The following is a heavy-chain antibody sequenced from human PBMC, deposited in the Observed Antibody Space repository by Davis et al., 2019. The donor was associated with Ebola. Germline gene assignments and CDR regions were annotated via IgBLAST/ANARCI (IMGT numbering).Heavy chain of an antibody. V-gene: IGHV1-2*06. CDR2: INPNSGGT. CDR3: ARAQNTNDGGVILIYYYYGMDV. J-gene: IGHJ6*04. Sequence: ASVKVSCKASGYTFTGYYMHWVRQAPGQGLEWMGRINPNSGGTNYAQKFQGRVTMTRNTSISTAYMELSSLRSEDTAVYYCARAQNTNDGGVILIYYYYGMDVWGKGTTVTVSS. CDR1: GYTFTGYY. D-gene: IGHD3-16*01.